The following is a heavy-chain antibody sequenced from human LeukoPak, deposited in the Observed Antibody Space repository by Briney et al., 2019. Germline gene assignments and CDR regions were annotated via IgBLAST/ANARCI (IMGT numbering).Heavy chain of an antibody. CDR1: GFTFSSYS. CDR3: ARGQYQLLVDY. CDR2: ISSSSSYM. J-gene: IGHJ4*02. Sequence: GGSLRLSCAASGFTFSSYSMNWVRQAPGKGLEWVSSISSSSSYMYYADSVKGRFTISRDNAKNSLYLQMNSLRAEDTAVYYCARGQYQLLVDYWGQGTLVTVSS. D-gene: IGHD2-2*01. V-gene: IGHV3-21*01.